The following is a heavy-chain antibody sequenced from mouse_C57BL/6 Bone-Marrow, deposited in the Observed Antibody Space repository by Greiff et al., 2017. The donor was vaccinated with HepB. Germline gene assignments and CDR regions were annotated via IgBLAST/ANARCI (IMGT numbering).Heavy chain of an antibody. CDR1: GYSITSGYY. CDR2: ISYDGSN. D-gene: IGHD4-1*01. V-gene: IGHV3-6*01. CDR3: ARDLGGYYFDY. J-gene: IGHJ2*01. Sequence: EVQLVESGPGLVKPSQSLSLTCSVTGYSITSGYYWNWIRQFPGNKLEWMGYISYDGSNNYNPSLKNRISITRDTSKNQFFLKLNSVTTEDTATYYCARDLGGYYFDYWGQGTTLTVSS.